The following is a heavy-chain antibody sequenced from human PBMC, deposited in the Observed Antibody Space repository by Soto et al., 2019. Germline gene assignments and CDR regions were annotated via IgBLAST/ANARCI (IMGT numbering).Heavy chain of an antibody. V-gene: IGHV3-33*01. CDR2: IWYDGSNK. CDR1: GFTFSSYG. Sequence: GGSLRLSCAASGFTFSSYGMHWVRKAPGKGLEWVAVIWYDGSNKYYADSVKGRFTISRDNSKNTLYLQMNSLRAEDTAVYYCARDLGKLRDYWGQGTLVTVSS. J-gene: IGHJ4*02. CDR3: ARDLGKLRDY. D-gene: IGHD4-17*01.